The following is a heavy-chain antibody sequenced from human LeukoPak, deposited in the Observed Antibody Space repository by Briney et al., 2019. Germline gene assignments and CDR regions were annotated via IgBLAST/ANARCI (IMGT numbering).Heavy chain of an antibody. CDR2: INPSSGGT. D-gene: IGHD1-26*01. Sequence: GASVKVSCKASGYTFTDYYMLWVRQAPGQGLERMGWINPSSGGTNYAQKFQGRVTMTRDTSISTVYMELSRLRSDDTAVYYCARGRNAVGLWELPMFYFDYWGQGTLVTVSS. CDR1: GYTFTDYY. J-gene: IGHJ4*02. CDR3: ARGRNAVGLWELPMFYFDY. V-gene: IGHV1-2*02.